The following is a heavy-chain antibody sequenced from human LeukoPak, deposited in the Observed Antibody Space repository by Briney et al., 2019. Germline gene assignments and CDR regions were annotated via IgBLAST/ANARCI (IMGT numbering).Heavy chain of an antibody. Sequence: SETLSLTCAVYGGSFSGYYWSWIRQPPGKGLEWTGEINHSGSTNYNPSLKSRVTISVDTSKNQFSLKLSSVTAAGTAVYYCARTIYYYYMDVWGKGTTVTVSS. J-gene: IGHJ6*03. D-gene: IGHD3-3*01. CDR2: INHSGST. CDR3: ARTIYYYYMDV. CDR1: GGSFSGYY. V-gene: IGHV4-34*01.